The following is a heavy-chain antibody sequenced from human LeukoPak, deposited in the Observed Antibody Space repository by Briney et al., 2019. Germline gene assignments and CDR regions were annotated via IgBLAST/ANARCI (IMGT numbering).Heavy chain of an antibody. V-gene: IGHV4-34*01. CDR1: GGSFSGYY. CDR3: ARGGYYDFWSGENWFDP. J-gene: IGHJ5*02. CDR2: INHSGST. Sequence: PSETLSLTCAVYGGSFSGYYWSWIRQPPGKGLEWIGEINHSGSTNYNPSLKSRVTISVDTSKNQFSLKLSSVTAADTAVYYCARGGYYDFWSGENWFDPWGQGTLVTVSS. D-gene: IGHD3-3*01.